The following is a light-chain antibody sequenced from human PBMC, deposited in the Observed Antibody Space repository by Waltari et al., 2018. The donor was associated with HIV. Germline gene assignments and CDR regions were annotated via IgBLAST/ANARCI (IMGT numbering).Light chain of an antibody. Sequence: QSVLTQPPSVSGASGQRVTISCTGSSSNIGAGYDVHWYQQLPGTAPKLLIYVNRHRPSAVPARFPGSKSGTAASLAFTGRQSEDEANYYCKSYDSSLVVVFVGVTKLPVL. J-gene: IGLJ2*01. CDR1: SSNIGAGYD. CDR3: KSYDSSLVVV. V-gene: IGLV1-40*01. CDR2: VNR.